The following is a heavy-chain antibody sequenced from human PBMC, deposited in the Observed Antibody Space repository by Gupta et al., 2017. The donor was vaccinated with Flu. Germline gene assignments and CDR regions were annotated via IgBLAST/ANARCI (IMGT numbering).Heavy chain of an antibody. D-gene: IGHD3-9*01. J-gene: IGHJ4*02. CDR2: IDPSDSYT. CDR3: ARHAPPYYDFLTGYPYFFDF. V-gene: IGHV5-10-1*01. Sequence: EVRLVQSGAAVKKPGESLKISCEGSGYSFSSNWITWVRQKPGKGLEWMGRIDPSDSYTNYNPAFQGRVTISADRSTSTAYLQWSSLKASDTAMYYCARHAPPYYDFLTGYPYFFDFWGQGTLVTVSS. CDR1: GYSFSSNW.